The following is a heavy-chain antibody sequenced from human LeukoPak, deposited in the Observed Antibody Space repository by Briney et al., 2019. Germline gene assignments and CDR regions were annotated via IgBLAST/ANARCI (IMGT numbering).Heavy chain of an antibody. CDR3: ARKGSSWYSRYYFDY. V-gene: IGHV1-18*04. Sequence: GASVKVSRKASGYTFTSHGISWVRQAPGQGLEWMGWISAYNGNTNYAQKLQGRVTMTTDTSTSTAYMELRSLRSDDTAVYYCARKGSSWYSRYYFDYWGQGTLVTVSS. J-gene: IGHJ4*02. D-gene: IGHD6-13*01. CDR2: ISAYNGNT. CDR1: GYTFTSHG.